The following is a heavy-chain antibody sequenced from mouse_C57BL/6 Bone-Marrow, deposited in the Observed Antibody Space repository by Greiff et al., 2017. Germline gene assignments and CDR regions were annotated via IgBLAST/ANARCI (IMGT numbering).Heavy chain of an antibody. Sequence: QVQLQQSGAELVRPGASVKLSCKASGYTFTDYSINWVQQRPGQGLEWIARIYPGSGNTYYNEKFKGKATLTAEKSSSTAYMQLSSLTSEDSAVYFCARDGYYGHFDYWGQGTTLTVSS. J-gene: IGHJ2*01. CDR3: ARDGYYGHFDY. CDR2: IYPGSGNT. D-gene: IGHD1-1*01. CDR1: GYTFTDYS. V-gene: IGHV1-76*01.